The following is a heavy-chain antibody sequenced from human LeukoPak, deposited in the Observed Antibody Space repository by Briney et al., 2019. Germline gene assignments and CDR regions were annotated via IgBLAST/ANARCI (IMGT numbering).Heavy chain of an antibody. J-gene: IGHJ6*02. Sequence: ASVKVSCKASGYTFTSYAMHWVRQAPGQRLEWMGWINAGNGNTKYSQKFQGRVTITRDTSASTAYMELSSLRAEDTALYYCAKDIQRWAMYYYYGMDVWGQGTTVTVSS. CDR3: AKDIQRWAMYYYYGMDV. D-gene: IGHD2-15*01. CDR1: GYTFTSYA. CDR2: INAGNGNT. V-gene: IGHV1-3*01.